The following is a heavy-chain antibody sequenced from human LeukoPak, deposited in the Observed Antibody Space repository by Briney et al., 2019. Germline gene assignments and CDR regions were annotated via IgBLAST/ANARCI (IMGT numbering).Heavy chain of an antibody. J-gene: IGHJ4*02. CDR1: GFPFSSHA. CDR2: ISPSGEST. CDR3: AKGSGGYDFGS. Sequence: PGGSLRLSCAASGFPFSSHAMNWVRQAPGKGLEWVSDISPSGESTDYADSVKGRFTISRDNSKNTLYLQMDSLRDEDRAVYFCAKGSGGYDFGSWSQGTPVTVSS. D-gene: IGHD3-16*01. V-gene: IGHV3-23*01.